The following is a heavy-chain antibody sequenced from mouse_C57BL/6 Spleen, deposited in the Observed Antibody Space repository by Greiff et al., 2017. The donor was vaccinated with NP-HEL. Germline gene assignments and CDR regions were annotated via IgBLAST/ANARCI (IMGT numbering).Heavy chain of an antibody. Sequence: EVKLVESGPELVKPGASVKISCKASGYSFTGYYMNWVKQSPEKSLEWIGEINPSTGGTTYNQKFKAKATLTVDKSSSTAYMQLKSLTSEDSAVYYCARTDFYFAYWGQGTLVTVSA. CDR2: INPSTGGT. CDR1: GYSFTGYY. J-gene: IGHJ3*01. D-gene: IGHD1-1*01. CDR3: ARTDFYFAY. V-gene: IGHV1-42*01.